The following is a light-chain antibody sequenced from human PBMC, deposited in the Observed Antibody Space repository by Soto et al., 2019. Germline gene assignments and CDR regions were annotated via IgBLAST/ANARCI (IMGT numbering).Light chain of an antibody. CDR3: QQYNTSPRT. Sequence: EIVLSQSPGTLSLSPGERATLSCRASESVASNYLAWYQHKPGQAPRLLIYGASNRATGIPDRFSGSGSGTDFTLTISRLEPEDFAVYYCQQYNTSPRTFGQGTKVDI. V-gene: IGKV3-20*01. J-gene: IGKJ1*01. CDR2: GAS. CDR1: ESVASNY.